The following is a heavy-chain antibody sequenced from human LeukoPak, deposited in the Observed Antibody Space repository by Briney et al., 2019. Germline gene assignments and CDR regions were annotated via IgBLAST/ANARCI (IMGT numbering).Heavy chain of an antibody. Sequence: GGSLRLSCAASGFTFSTYAMSWVRQAPGKGLEWVSTSIGSGDSTYYADSVKGRFTISRDNSKNTLYLQVNSLRAEDTAFYHCAKHLSSSSRYYYDSWGQGTLVTVSS. J-gene: IGHJ4*02. CDR1: GFTFSTYA. CDR2: SIGSGDST. CDR3: AKHLSSSSRYYYDS. V-gene: IGHV3-23*01. D-gene: IGHD6-13*01.